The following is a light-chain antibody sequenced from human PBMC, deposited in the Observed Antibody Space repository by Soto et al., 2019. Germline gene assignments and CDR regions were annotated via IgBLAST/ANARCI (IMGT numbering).Light chain of an antibody. CDR3: HQYNNCPYT. J-gene: IGKJ2*01. CDR1: QHVSSN. CDR2: RAS. Sequence: EIVMTQSPATLSVSPGGSATLSCRASQHVSSNFAWYRQKPGQAPTLLIYRASTRATGIPARFSGSGSGTEFSLTISSLHSEVLAVYYCHQYNNCPYTFGQGTKLDIK. V-gene: IGKV3-15*01.